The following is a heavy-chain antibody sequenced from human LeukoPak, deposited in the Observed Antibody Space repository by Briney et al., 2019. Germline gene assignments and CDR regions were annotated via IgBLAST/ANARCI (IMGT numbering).Heavy chain of an antibody. J-gene: IGHJ4*02. D-gene: IGHD1-1*01. Sequence: PGRSLRLSCAASGFTFSSYGMHWVRQAPGKGLEWVAVILSDGSKEFYTDSVKGRFTISRDNSKNSLFVQMNSLRAEDTAVYFCAKSRSGSANWALQIFDNWGQGTLVTVSS. CDR1: GFTFSSYG. V-gene: IGHV3-33*06. CDR3: AKSRSGSANWALQIFDN. CDR2: ILSDGSKE.